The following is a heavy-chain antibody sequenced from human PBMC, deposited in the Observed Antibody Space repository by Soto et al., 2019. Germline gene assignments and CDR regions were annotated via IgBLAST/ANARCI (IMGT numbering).Heavy chain of an antibody. D-gene: IGHD3-9*01. V-gene: IGHV3-74*01. CDR2: ISGDGTTI. CDR3: AREYYGLLTGYYNDH. J-gene: IGHJ4*02. CDR1: GFPSSSNW. Sequence: EVQLVESGGDSVQPGGSLRPSWEPSGFPSSSNWLHGVRHTPGKGLEGVSRISGDGTTITYADSVTGRFTVSRDNAKNTLSLQMSGLGAEDTAVYYCAREYYGLLTGYYNDHWGQGTLVSVSS.